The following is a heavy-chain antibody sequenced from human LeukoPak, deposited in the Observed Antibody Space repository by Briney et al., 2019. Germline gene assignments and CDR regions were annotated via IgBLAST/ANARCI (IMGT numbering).Heavy chain of an antibody. Sequence: ASVKVSCKASGGTFSSYAISWVRQAPGQGLEWMGGIIPIFGTANYAQKFQGRVTITTDESTSTAYMELSSLRSEDTAVYYCATRRGVNWNYEEYCFDYWGQGTLVTVSS. CDR1: GGTFSSYA. V-gene: IGHV1-69*05. J-gene: IGHJ4*02. CDR3: ATRRGVNWNYEEYCFDY. CDR2: IIPIFGTA. D-gene: IGHD1-7*01.